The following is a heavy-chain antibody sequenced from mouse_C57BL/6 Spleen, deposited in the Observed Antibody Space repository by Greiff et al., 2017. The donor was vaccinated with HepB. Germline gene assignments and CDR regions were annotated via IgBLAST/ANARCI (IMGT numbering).Heavy chain of an antibody. J-gene: IGHJ2*01. CDR1: GYTFTDYY. CDR3: ATWEDYGSSYYFDY. CDR2: INPYNGGT. D-gene: IGHD1-1*01. Sequence: VQLKESGPVLVKPGASVKMSCKASGYTFTDYYMNWVKQSHGKSLEWIGVINPYNGGTSYNQKFKGKATLTVDKSSSTAYMELNSLTSEDSAVYYCATWEDYGSSYYFDYWGQGTTLTVSS. V-gene: IGHV1-19*01.